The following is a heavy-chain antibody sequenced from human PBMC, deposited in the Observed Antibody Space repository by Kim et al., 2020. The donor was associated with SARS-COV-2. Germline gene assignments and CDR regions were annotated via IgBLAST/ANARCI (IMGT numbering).Heavy chain of an antibody. J-gene: IGHJ4*02. V-gene: IGHV3-30*18. Sequence: GGSLRLSCAASGFTFSSYGMHWVRQAPGKGLEWVAVISYDGSNKYYADSVKGRFTISRDNSKNTLYLQMNSLRAEDTAVYYCAKDGRGYCSSTSCLGIVGYWGQGTLVTVSS. CDR3: AKDGRGYCSSTSCLGIVGY. CDR1: GFTFSSYG. D-gene: IGHD2-2*01. CDR2: ISYDGSNK.